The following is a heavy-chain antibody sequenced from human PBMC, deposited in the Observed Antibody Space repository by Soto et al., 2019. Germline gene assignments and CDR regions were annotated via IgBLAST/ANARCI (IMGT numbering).Heavy chain of an antibody. CDR1: GYSFTSYW. CDR2: IDPSDSYT. J-gene: IGHJ6*01. CDR3: ARLSSSPEGYYGMDA. V-gene: IGHV5-10-1*01. Sequence: PXESLTISYRGCGYSFTSYWIIWVQQMPGKGLEWMGRIDPSDSYTNYSPSFQGHVTISADKSISTAYMQWSSLKASDTAMYYCARLSSSPEGYYGMDAWGQGTRVTVS. D-gene: IGHD6-6*01.